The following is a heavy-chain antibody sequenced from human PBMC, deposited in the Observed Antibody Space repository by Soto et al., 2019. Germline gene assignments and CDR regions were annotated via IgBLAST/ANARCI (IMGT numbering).Heavy chain of an antibody. CDR3: AKDQKDDDFWSGPYFFDY. CDR1: GFTFNRYP. V-gene: IGHV3-23*01. D-gene: IGHD3-3*01. CDR2: ISGSGGGT. Sequence: GGSLRLSCGASGFTFNRYPMSWVRQAQGKGLEWVSGISGSGGGTKYADSVKGRFTISRDNSKNRLYMQMNSLRAEDTAIYYCAKDQKDDDFWSGPYFFDYWGQGTLVTVSS. J-gene: IGHJ4*02.